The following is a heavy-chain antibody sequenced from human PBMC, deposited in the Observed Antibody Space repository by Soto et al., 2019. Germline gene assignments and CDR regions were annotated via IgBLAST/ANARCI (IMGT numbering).Heavy chain of an antibody. CDR1: GWSFCGYY. J-gene: IGHJ6*02. V-gene: IGHV4-34*01. D-gene: IGHD2-21*02. CDR3: ARDLWGYCGADCYPLDV. Sequence: SETLSLTCAVYGWSFCGYYWSWIRQPPGKGLEWIGEIYNTGSTNYNPSLKSRVTISVDTSKNQFSLKLNSVTAADTAVYYCARDLWGYCGADCYPLDVWGQGTTVTVSS. CDR2: IYNTGST.